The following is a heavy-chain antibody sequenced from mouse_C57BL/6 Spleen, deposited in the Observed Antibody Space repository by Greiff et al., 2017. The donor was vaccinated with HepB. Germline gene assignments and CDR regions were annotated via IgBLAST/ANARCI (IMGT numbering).Heavy chain of an antibody. V-gene: IGHV3-6*01. CDR2: ISYDGSN. Sequence: EVQLQQSGPGLVKPSQSLSLTCSVTGYSITSGYYWNWIRQFPGNKLEWMGYISYDGSNNYNPSLKNRISITRDTSKNQFFLKLNSVTTEDTATYYSARRGIVTYYFDYWGQGTTLTVSS. CDR3: ARRGIVTYYFDY. D-gene: IGHD2-5*01. CDR1: GYSITSGYY. J-gene: IGHJ2*01.